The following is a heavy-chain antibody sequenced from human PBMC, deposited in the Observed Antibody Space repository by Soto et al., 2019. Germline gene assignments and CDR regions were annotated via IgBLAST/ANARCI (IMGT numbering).Heavy chain of an antibody. CDR3: ARALSYHDVLTGRGWVFYFDY. V-gene: IGHV4-59*01. J-gene: IGHJ4*02. CDR2: IYYSGNT. D-gene: IGHD3-9*01. Sequence: QVRLQESGPGLVKPSETLSLTCAVSGGSISSYYWSWIRQPPGRGLEWIGDIYYSGNTNYNPSLKSRVTISVDRSKGQFSLEVKSVTAADTAVYYCARALSYHDVLTGRGWVFYFDYWGQGTLVTVPS. CDR1: GGSISSYY.